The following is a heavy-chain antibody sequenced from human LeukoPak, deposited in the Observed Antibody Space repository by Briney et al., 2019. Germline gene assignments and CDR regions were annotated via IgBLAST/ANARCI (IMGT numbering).Heavy chain of an antibody. D-gene: IGHD3-22*01. CDR2: IYYSGST. J-gene: IGHJ3*02. V-gene: IGHV4-39*07. Sequence: SETLSLTCTVSGGSISSSNYYWGRIRQPPGKGLEWIGSIYYSGSTYYNPSLKSRVTISVDTSKNQFSLKLSSVTAADTAVYYCARDGNYYDNSGYYFSAFDIWGQGTMVTVSS. CDR3: ARDGNYYDNSGYYFSAFDI. CDR1: GGSISSSNYY.